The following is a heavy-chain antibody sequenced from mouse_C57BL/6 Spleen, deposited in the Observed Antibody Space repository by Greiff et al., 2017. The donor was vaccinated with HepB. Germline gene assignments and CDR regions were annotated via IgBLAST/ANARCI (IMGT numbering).Heavy chain of an antibody. V-gene: IGHV1-82*01. D-gene: IGHD2-4*01. CDR1: GYAFSSSW. J-gene: IGHJ2*01. CDR2: IYPGDGDT. Sequence: QVQLKESGPELVKPGASVKISCKASGYAFSSSWMNWVKQRPGKGLEWIGRIYPGDGDTNYNGKFKGKATLTADKSSSTAYMQLSSLTSEDSAVYFCARSHYDYDRSFDYWGQGTTLTVSS. CDR3: ARSHYDYDRSFDY.